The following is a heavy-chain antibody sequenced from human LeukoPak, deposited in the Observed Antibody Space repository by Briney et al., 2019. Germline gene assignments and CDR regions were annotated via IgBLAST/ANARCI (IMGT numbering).Heavy chain of an antibody. V-gene: IGHV4-39*06. D-gene: IGHD3-16*01. Sequence: SETLSLTCTVSGGSISSSSYYWGWIRQPPGKGLEWIGSIYYSGSTYYNPSLKSRVTISVDTSKNQFTLKLSSVTAADTAVYYCARGRYGWLPFDYWGQGSLVTVSS. J-gene: IGHJ4*02. CDR2: IYYSGST. CDR1: GGSISSSSYY. CDR3: ARGRYGWLPFDY.